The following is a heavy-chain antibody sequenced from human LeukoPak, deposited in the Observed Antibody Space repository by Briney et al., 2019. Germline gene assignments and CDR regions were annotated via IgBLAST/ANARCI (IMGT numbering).Heavy chain of an antibody. Sequence: SETLSLTCTVSGGSISSSSYYWRWLRQPPGTGLEWIGSIYSSGSSYYNPSLKSRVTISVDTSKNQFSLKLSSVTARDTAVYYCARSWFGELFDDYWGQGTLVTVSS. V-gene: IGHV4-39*01. CDR2: IYSSGSS. CDR1: GGSISSSSYY. CDR3: ARSWFGELFDDY. D-gene: IGHD3-10*01. J-gene: IGHJ4*02.